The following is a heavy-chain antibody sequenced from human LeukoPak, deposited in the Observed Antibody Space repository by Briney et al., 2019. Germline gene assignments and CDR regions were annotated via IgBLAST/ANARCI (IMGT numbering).Heavy chain of an antibody. D-gene: IGHD1-26*01. V-gene: IGHV3-7*01. J-gene: IGHJ4*02. CDR2: IKQDASEA. CDR3: VRDRGRASVDY. CDR1: GFTFAGYW. Sequence: PGGSLRLSCAASGFTFAGYWISWVRQAPGKGLEWVANIKQDASEAYYVDSVKGRFTISRDNAKNSLYLQMNSLRAEDTAVYYCVRDRGRASVDYWGQGTLVTVSS.